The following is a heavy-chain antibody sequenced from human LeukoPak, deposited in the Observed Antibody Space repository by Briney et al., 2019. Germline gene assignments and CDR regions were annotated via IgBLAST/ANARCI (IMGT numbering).Heavy chain of an antibody. CDR3: ASARYSSSWYTS. D-gene: IGHD6-13*01. V-gene: IGHV3-30*02. CDR1: GFTFSSYG. J-gene: IGHJ4*02. CDR2: IRYDGSNK. Sequence: GGSLRLSCAASGFTFSSYGMHWVRQAPGKGLEWVAFIRYDGSNKYYADSVKGRFTISRDNSKNTLYLQMNSLRAEDTAVYYCASARYSSSWYTSWGQGTLVTVSS.